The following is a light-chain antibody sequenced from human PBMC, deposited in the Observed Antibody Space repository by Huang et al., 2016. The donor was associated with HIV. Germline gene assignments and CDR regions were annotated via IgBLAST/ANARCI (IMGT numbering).Light chain of an antibody. CDR1: QSVSSN. V-gene: IGKV3-15*01. CDR2: AAS. CDR3: QQYNNWPRT. J-gene: IGKJ1*01. Sequence: EIVMTQSPATLSVSPGERATLSCRASQSVSSNLAWYQQKPGQAPRRLIYAASTKASGIPARFSGSGSWTDVTLTISSQQSEDFAVYYCQQYNNWPRTFGQGTKVEIK.